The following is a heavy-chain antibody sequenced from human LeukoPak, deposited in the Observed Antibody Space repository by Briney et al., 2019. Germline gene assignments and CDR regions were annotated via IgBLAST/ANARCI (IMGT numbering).Heavy chain of an antibody. J-gene: IGHJ4*02. CDR3: ARSLGSGSSPGPFDY. V-gene: IGHV1-3*03. D-gene: IGHD1-26*01. Sequence: ASVKVSCKASGYTFTSYAMHWVRQAPGQRLEWMGWINAGNGNTKYSQEFQGRVTITRDTSACTAYMELSSLRSEDMAVYYCARSLGSGSSPGPFDYWGQGTLVTVSS. CDR1: GYTFTSYA. CDR2: INAGNGNT.